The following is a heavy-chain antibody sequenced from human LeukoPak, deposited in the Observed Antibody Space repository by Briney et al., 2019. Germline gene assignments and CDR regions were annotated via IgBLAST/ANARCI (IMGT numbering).Heavy chain of an antibody. CDR3: ARLPDYYDSSGLQTDYYYYGMDV. Sequence: GESLKISCKGSGYSFTSYWIGWVRQMPGKGLEWMGTIYPGDSDTRYSPSFQGQVTISADKSISTAYLQWSSLKASDTAMYYCARLPDYYDSSGLQTDYYYYGMDVWGQGTTVTVSS. D-gene: IGHD3-22*01. CDR2: IYPGDSDT. CDR1: GYSFTSYW. J-gene: IGHJ6*02. V-gene: IGHV5-51*01.